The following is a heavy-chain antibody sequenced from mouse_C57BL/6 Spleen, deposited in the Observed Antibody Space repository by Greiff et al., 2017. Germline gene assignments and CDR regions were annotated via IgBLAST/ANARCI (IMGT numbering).Heavy chain of an antibody. CDR1: GYTFTSYW. CDR2: IYPGSGST. D-gene: IGHD1-1*01. V-gene: IGHV1-55*01. CDR3: ARRGLLRSSEDYFDY. Sequence: VQLQQPGAELVKPGASVKMSCKASGYTFTSYWITWVKQRPGQGLEWIGDIYPGSGSTNYNEKFKSKATLTVDTSSSTAYMQLSSLTSEASAVYYCARRGLLRSSEDYFDYWGQGTTLTVSS. J-gene: IGHJ2*01.